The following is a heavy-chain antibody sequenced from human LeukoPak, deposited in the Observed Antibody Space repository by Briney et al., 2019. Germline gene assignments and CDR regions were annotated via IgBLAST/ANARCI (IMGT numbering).Heavy chain of an antibody. D-gene: IGHD6-19*01. CDR2: IYSGGST. Sequence: GGSLRLSCVASGFTVSNKYMSWVRQAPGRGLEWVSVIYSGGSTYYADSVKGRFTISRDNSKNTLYLQMNSLRAEDTAVYYCARDSVAVADSYWGQGTLVTVSS. V-gene: IGHV3-53*01. J-gene: IGHJ4*02. CDR3: ARDSVAVADSY. CDR1: GFTVSNKY.